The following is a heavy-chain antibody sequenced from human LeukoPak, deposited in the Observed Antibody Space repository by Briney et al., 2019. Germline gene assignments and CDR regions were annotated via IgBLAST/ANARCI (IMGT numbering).Heavy chain of an antibody. J-gene: IGHJ3*02. CDR2: ISSTGTVI. Sequence: HSRGSLRLSCAASGFTFSSYSMNWVRQAPGKGLEWVSYISSTGTVIYYADSVKGRFTVSRDNAKSSLYLQMNSLRADDTVIYYCAREVTPPPGYSDTSGYYDAFDIWGQGTMVTVSS. CDR1: GFTFSSYS. CDR3: AREVTPPPGYSDTSGYYDAFDI. D-gene: IGHD3-22*01. V-gene: IGHV3-48*04.